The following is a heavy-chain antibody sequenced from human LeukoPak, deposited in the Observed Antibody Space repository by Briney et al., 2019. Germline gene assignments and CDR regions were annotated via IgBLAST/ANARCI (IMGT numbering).Heavy chain of an antibody. J-gene: IGHJ4*02. CDR1: GYTFTDYY. CDR3: ARDPLGYSYGTGGDY. CDR2: IHPNSGGT. Sequence: ASVKVSCKASGYTFTDYYIHWVRQAPGQGLEWMGWIHPNSGGTSYAQNFQGRVTMTTDRFIGTAYMELSRLRSDDTAVYYCARDPLGYSYGTGGDYWGQGTLVTVSS. V-gene: IGHV1-2*02. D-gene: IGHD5-18*01.